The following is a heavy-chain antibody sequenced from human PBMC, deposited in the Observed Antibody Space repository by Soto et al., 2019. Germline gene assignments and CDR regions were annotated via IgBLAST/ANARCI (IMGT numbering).Heavy chain of an antibody. CDR3: ARSVQQLGGDYMDV. D-gene: IGHD6-13*01. Sequence: QVQLVHSGAEVKKPGSSVKVSCTASGGTFSSYTISWVRQAPGQGLEWMGRIIPILGIANYAQKFQGRVTITADKSTSTAYMELSSLGSEDTAVYYCARSVQQLGGDYMDVWGKGTTVTVSS. J-gene: IGHJ6*03. V-gene: IGHV1-69*02. CDR1: GGTFSSYT. CDR2: IIPILGIA.